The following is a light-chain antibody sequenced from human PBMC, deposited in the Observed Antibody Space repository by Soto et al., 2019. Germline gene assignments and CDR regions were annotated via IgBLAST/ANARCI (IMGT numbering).Light chain of an antibody. CDR3: QQYNSYSPT. Sequence: DIQMTQSPSTLSASVGDRVTITCRASQSISSWLAWYQQKPGKAPKVLIYKASSLESGVPSRFSGSGSGTEFTLTISSLQPDEFASYYCQQYNSYSPTFGQGTKLEIK. J-gene: IGKJ2*01. CDR1: QSISSW. CDR2: KAS. V-gene: IGKV1-5*03.